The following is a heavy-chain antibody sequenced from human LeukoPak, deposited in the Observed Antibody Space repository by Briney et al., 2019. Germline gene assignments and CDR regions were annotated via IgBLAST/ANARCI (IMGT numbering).Heavy chain of an antibody. CDR1: GYIFTNYD. V-gene: IGHV1-8*01. J-gene: IGHJ5*02. CDR3: ARKLIFDP. D-gene: IGHD2-8*01. Sequence: ASVKVSCKASGYIFTNYDINWVRQAPGQGLEWMGWMNPNSGNTGYAQKFQGRITMTRNTSISTAYMELSSLTSDDTAVYYCARKLIFDPWGQGTLVTVSS. CDR2: MNPNSGNT.